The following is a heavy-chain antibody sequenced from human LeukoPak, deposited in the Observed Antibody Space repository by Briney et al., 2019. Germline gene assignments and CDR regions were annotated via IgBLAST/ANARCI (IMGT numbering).Heavy chain of an antibody. J-gene: IGHJ6*02. CDR2: INPNSGGT. CDR1: GYTFTGYY. D-gene: IGHD1-7*01. Sequence: ASVKVSCKASGYTFTGYYMHWVRQAPGQGLEWMGWINPNSGGTNYAQKFQGRVTMTRDTSISTAYMELSRLRSDDTAVYYCAMLMEDWNYVLLSYYYYGMDVWGQGTTVTVSS. CDR3: AMLMEDWNYVLLSYYYYGMDV. V-gene: IGHV1-2*02.